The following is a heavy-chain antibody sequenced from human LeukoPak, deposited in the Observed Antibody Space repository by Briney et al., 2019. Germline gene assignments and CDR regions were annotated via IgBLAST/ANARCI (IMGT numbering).Heavy chain of an antibody. J-gene: IGHJ4*02. V-gene: IGHV3-23*01. CDR1: GFTFSSYA. Sequence: GGSLRLSCAASGFTFSSYAMSWVRQAPGKGLEWVSAISGSGGSTYYADSVKGRFTISRDNSKNTLYPQMNSLRAEDTAVYYCAKGNDYYDSSGYYPYYFDYWGQGTLVTVSS. D-gene: IGHD3-22*01. CDR3: AKGNDYYDSSGYYPYYFDY. CDR2: ISGSGGST.